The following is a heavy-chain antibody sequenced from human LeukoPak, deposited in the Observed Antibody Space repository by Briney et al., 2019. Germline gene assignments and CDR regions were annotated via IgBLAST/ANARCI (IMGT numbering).Heavy chain of an antibody. CDR2: VSESGVTT. CDR1: GFTFSSYA. Sequence: GGSLRLSCAASGFTFSSYAMNWVRQALGKGPEWVAAVSESGVTTYYADSVKGRFAISRDNFKNKVYLQMSSLRDDDTAVYYCATRYSSFLGTGWFVFDYWGQGTLVTVSS. D-gene: IGHD6-6*01. V-gene: IGHV3-23*01. CDR3: ATRYSSFLGTGWFVFDY. J-gene: IGHJ4*02.